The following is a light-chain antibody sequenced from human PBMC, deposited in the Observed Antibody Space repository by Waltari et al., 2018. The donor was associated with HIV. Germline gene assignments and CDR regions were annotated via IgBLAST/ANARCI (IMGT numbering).Light chain of an antibody. CDR1: SSDIGAYHH. J-gene: IGLJ3*02. CDR2: DVT. V-gene: IGLV2-14*03. CDR3: SSYTASNTLWV. Sequence: QSALTQPASVSGSRGQSLTMSCTGTSSDIGAYHHVSWFQQRPGKAPTLIISDVTVRPSGVSKRFSGSKSGITASLTISGLQADDEGDYYCSSYTASNTLWVFGGGTKLTVL.